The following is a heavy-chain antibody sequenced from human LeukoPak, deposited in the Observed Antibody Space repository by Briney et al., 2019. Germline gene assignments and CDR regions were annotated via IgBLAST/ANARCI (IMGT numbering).Heavy chain of an antibody. D-gene: IGHD3-10*01. Sequence: GGSLRLSCAASGFTFSIYNMSWVRQAPGKGLEWVSHIYGHSAIIYYADSVKGRFTGSRDNAKNSLYLQMNSLRAEDTAVYYCARSPMIRGVITHFDSWGQGTLVTVSS. V-gene: IGHV3-48*01. CDR3: ARSPMIRGVITHFDS. CDR1: GFTFSIYN. CDR2: IYGHSAII. J-gene: IGHJ5*01.